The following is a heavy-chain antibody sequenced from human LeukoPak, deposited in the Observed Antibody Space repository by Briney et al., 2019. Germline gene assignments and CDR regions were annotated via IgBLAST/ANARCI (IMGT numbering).Heavy chain of an antibody. CDR3: AREDDILTGPVYDY. CDR1: GYTFTSYY. CDR2: INPSGGST. Sequence: GASVRVSCTASGYTFTSYYMHWVRQAPGQGLEWMGIINPSGGSTSYAQKLQGRVTITRDTSTSTVYMELSSLRSEDTAVYYCAREDDILTGPVYDYWGQGALVTVSS. D-gene: IGHD3-9*01. V-gene: IGHV1-46*04. J-gene: IGHJ4*02.